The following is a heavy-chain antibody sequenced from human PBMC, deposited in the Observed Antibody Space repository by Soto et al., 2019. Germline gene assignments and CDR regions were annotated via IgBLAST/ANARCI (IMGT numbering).Heavy chain of an antibody. D-gene: IGHD2-2*01. Sequence: QVQLQESGPGLVKPSQTLSLTCTVSGGSISSGGYYWSWIRQHPGKGLEWIGYIYYSGSTYYSPSPKSGVXTXVXXSKNQFSLKLSSVTAADTAVYYCARSSTSANYFDYWGQGTLVTVSS. J-gene: IGHJ4*02. V-gene: IGHV4-31*03. CDR1: GGSISSGGYY. CDR3: ARSSTSANYFDY. CDR2: IYYSGST.